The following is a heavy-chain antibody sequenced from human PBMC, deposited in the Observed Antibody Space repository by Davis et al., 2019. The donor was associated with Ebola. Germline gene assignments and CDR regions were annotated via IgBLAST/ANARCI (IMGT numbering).Heavy chain of an antibody. Sequence: PGGSLRLSCAASGFTFSSYGMHWVRQAPGKGLEWVAVISYDGSNKYYADSVKGRFTISRDNSKNTLYLQMNSLRAEDTAVYYCARGYESPISGFDIWGQGTMVTVSS. CDR2: ISYDGSNK. CDR1: GFTFSSYG. CDR3: ARGYESPISGFDI. V-gene: IGHV3-30*03. D-gene: IGHD1-26*01. J-gene: IGHJ3*02.